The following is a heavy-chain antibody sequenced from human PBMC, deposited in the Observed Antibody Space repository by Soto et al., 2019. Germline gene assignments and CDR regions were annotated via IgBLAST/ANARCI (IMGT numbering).Heavy chain of an antibody. CDR1: GFTLSNYN. CDR3: AREGALKPFSS. CDR2: ISGSSVYI. V-gene: IGHV3-21*01. J-gene: IGHJ5*02. Sequence: GGSLRLSCVASGFTLSNYNMIWVRLAPGKGLEWVSHISGSSVYIHYADSVKGRFTISRDNAKNSVYLQMDSLRAEDTAVYYCAREGALKPFSSWGQGALVTVSS.